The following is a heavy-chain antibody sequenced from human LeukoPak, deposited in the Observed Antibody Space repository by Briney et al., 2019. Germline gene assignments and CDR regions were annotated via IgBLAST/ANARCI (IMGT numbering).Heavy chain of an antibody. CDR3: AVGGYSSSSVPFDY. D-gene: IGHD6-6*01. Sequence: GGSLRLSCAASGFTFSSYAMHWVRQAPGKGLEWVAVISYDGSNKYYADSVKGRFTISRDNSKNTLYLQMHSLRAEDTAMYYCAVGGYSSSSVPFDYWGQGTLVTVSS. J-gene: IGHJ4*02. CDR1: GFTFSSYA. V-gene: IGHV3-30-3*01. CDR2: ISYDGSNK.